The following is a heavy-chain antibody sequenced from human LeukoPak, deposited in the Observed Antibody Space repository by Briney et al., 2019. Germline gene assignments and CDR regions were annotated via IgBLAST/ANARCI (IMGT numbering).Heavy chain of an antibody. D-gene: IGHD3-22*01. CDR2: IIPIFGTA. V-gene: IGHV1-69*13. CDR1: GGTFSSYA. CDR3: ARGPDYYDSSGYIDY. J-gene: IGHJ4*02. Sequence: GASVKVSCKASGGTFSSYAISWVRQAPGQGLEWMGGIIPIFGTANYAQKFQGRVTITADESTSTAYMELSSLRSEDTAVYYCARGPDYYDSSGYIDYWGQETLVTVSS.